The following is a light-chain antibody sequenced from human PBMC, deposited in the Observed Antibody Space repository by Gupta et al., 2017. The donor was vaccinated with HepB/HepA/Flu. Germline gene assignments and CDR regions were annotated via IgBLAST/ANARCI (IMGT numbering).Light chain of an antibody. CDR1: QSLYNN. Sequence: DIQMTQSPSSLSASVGDRVTITCRASQSLYNNLNWYQQKPGKAPKLLIYGASTLRRGVPSRFSGSGDGTDFTLASSSRQPEDFATYYCQRAGTVGESFTFGHGTKVDIK. CDR3: QRAGTVGESFT. CDR2: GAS. J-gene: IGKJ3*01. V-gene: IGKV1-39*01.